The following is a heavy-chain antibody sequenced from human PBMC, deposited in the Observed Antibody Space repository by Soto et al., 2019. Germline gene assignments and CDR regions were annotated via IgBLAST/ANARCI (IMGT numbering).Heavy chain of an antibody. D-gene: IGHD6-19*01. CDR3: ARLEITVADEY. J-gene: IGHJ4*02. CDR2: IIPILGTP. CDR1: GGTVSSYA. V-gene: IGHV1-69*11. Sequence: QVQLVQSGAEVKKPGSSVKVSCKASGGTVSSYAISWVRQAPGQGLEWMGGIIPILGTPNYAQKFQDRVTITADESTSTASMELSSLTSEDTAMYYCARLEITVADEYWGQGTLVTVSS.